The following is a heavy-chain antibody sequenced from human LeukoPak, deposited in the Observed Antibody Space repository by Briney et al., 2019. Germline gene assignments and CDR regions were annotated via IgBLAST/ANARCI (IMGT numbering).Heavy chain of an antibody. CDR2: ISGDGTGA. CDR3: TRDTSYCFGDCFWA. V-gene: IGHV3-74*01. D-gene: IGHD2-21*02. CDR1: GFVFSDYS. J-gene: IGHJ5*02. Sequence: GGSLRLSCAGSGFVFSDYSLHWVRQGPGKGLTWISRISGDGTGAIYADSVRGRFTMSRDNVKNTLFLDMNSLRAEDTGLYYCTRDTSYCFGDCFWAWGQGTLVTVSS.